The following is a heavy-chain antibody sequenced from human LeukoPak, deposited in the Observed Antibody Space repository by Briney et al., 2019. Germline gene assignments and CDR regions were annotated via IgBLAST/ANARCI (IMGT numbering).Heavy chain of an antibody. Sequence: GASMTVSFKLSGDTLTELSMHWVRQSPGKGLEWMGGFVPEDGETIYAQKFQGRVTMTEDTSTDTAYMELSSLRSDDTAVYFCATLPRGHLFDSWGQGTLVTVSS. D-gene: IGHD3-10*01. J-gene: IGHJ4*02. CDR2: FVPEDGET. V-gene: IGHV1-24*01. CDR3: ATLPRGHLFDS. CDR1: GDTLTELS.